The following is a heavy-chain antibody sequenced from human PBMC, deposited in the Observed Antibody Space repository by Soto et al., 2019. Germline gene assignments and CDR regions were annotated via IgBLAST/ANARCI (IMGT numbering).Heavy chain of an antibody. CDR1: GFTFSSYA. CDR2: ISYEGSNK. V-gene: IGHV3-30-3*01. D-gene: IGHD3-10*01. CDR3: ARERVQAGFYYYYYGMDV. J-gene: IGHJ6*02. Sequence: GGSLRLSCAASGFTFSSYAMHWVRQAPGKGLEWVAVISYEGSNKYYADSVKGRFTISRDNSKNTLYLQMNSLRAEDTAVYYCARERVQAGFYYYYYGMDVWGQGTTVTVSS.